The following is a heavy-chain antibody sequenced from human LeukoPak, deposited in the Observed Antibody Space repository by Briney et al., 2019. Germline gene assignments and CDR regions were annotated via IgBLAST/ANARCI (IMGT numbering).Heavy chain of an antibody. J-gene: IGHJ4*02. V-gene: IGHV3-30*02. CDR1: GFTFSSYG. CDR3: AKLGYCSSTSCYARNFDY. Sequence: PGGSLTLSCAASGFTFSSYGMHWVRQAPGKGLEWVAFIRYDGSNKYYADSVKGRFTISRDNSKNTLYLQMNSLRAEDTAVYYCAKLGYCSSTSCYARNFDYWGQGTLVTVSS. D-gene: IGHD2-2*01. CDR2: IRYDGSNK.